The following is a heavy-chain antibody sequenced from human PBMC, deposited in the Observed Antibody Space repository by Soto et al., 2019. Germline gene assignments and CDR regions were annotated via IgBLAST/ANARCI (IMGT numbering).Heavy chain of an antibody. J-gene: IGHJ5*02. D-gene: IGHD6-6*01. CDR3: AKDLTRQLAYWLDP. Sequence: SVKVSCKASGFSFTGYYIHWLRQAPGQGLEWMGWINAHSGGTEYAQKFQGRVTLTRDTSIATAYLTLTSLTSDDTALYYCAKDLTRQLAYWLDPWGQGTQVTVSS. CDR1: GFSFTGYY. V-gene: IGHV1-2*02. CDR2: INAHSGGT.